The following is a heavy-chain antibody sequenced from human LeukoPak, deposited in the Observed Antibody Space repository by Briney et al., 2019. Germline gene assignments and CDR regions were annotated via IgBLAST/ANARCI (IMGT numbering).Heavy chain of an antibody. CDR1: GFTFSSYG. D-gene: IGHD1-14*01. V-gene: IGHV3-23*01. J-gene: IGHJ4*02. CDR3: AKPARTDYTDY. Sequence: GGSLRLSCAASGFTFSSYGMNWVRQAPGKGLEWVSNIRGSGGSTYYADSVKGRFTISRDNSKNTLYLQMNSLRAEDTAVYYCAKPARTDYTDYWGQGTLVTVSS. CDR2: IRGSGGST.